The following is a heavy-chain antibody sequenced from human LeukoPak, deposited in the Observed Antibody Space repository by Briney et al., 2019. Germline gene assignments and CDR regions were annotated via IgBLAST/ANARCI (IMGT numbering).Heavy chain of an antibody. CDR2: IIPIFGTA. V-gene: IGHV1-69*06. D-gene: IGHD5-18*01. J-gene: IGHJ5*02. CDR3: ARVGHSYGYNWFDP. Sequence: KLGESLKISCKGSGYSFTSYWIGWVRQMPGKGLEWMGIIPIFGTANYAQKFQGRVTITADKSTGTAYMELSSLRSEDTAVYYCARVGHSYGYNWFDPWGQGTLVTVSS. CDR1: GYSFTSYW.